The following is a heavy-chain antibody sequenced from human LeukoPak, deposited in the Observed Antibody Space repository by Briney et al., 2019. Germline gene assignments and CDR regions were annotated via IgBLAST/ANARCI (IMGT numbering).Heavy chain of an antibody. CDR1: GGSISSYY. D-gene: IGHD2-2*01. J-gene: IGHJ5*02. V-gene: IGHV4-59*01. Sequence: SETLSLTCTVSGGSISSYYWSWIRQPPGKGLEWIGYIYYSGSTNYNPSLKSRVTISVDTSKNQFSLKLSSVTAADTAVYYCARTLVPAARGGWFDPWGQGIPVTVSS. CDR3: ARTLVPAARGGWFDP. CDR2: IYYSGST.